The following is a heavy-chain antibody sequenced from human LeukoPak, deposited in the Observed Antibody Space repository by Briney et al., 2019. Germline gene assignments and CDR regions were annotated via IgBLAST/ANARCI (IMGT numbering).Heavy chain of an antibody. J-gene: IGHJ5*02. CDR2: IYTSGST. Sequence: SETLSLTCTVSGGSISSYYWSWIRQPAGKGLEWIGRIYTSGSTNYNPSLKSRVTMSVDTSKNQFSLKLSSVTAADTAVYYCASSGYSYKWFDPWGQGTLVTVSS. V-gene: IGHV4-4*07. CDR1: GGSISSYY. D-gene: IGHD5-18*01. CDR3: ASSGYSYKWFDP.